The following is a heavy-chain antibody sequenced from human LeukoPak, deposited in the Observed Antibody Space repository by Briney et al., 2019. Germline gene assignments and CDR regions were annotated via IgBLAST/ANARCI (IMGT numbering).Heavy chain of an antibody. Sequence: GGSLRLSCAASGFTFSSYEMNWVRQAPGKGREWVSYISSSGSTIYYADSVKGRFTISRDNAKNSLYLQMNSLRAEDTAVYYCARVETGNYYYMDVWGKGTTVTISS. CDR3: ARVETGNYYYMDV. CDR1: GFTFSSYE. CDR2: ISSSGSTI. D-gene: IGHD1-1*01. V-gene: IGHV3-48*03. J-gene: IGHJ6*03.